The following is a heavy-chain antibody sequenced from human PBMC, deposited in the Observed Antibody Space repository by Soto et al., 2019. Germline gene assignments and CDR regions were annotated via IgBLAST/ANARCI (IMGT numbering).Heavy chain of an antibody. CDR3: AKVVIFYYFEY. CDR1: DGSISSGGYS. J-gene: IGHJ4*02. D-gene: IGHD2-2*01. V-gene: IGHV4-30-2*01. Sequence: SETLSLTCAVSDGSISSGGYSWSWIRQPPGKGLEWIGYIYHSGSTYYNPSLKSRVTISVDRSKNQFSLKLSSVTAEDTAVYYCAKVVIFYYFEYWGQGTLVTVSS. CDR2: IYHSGST.